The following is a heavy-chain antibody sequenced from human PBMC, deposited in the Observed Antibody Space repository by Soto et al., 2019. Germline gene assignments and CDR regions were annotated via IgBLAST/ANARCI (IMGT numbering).Heavy chain of an antibody. D-gene: IGHD1-1*01. CDR3: ARDRKNGNYYYYYGMDV. J-gene: IGHJ6*02. V-gene: IGHV3-30-3*01. CDR2: ISYDGSNK. CDR1: GFTFSSYA. Sequence: GALRLSCSASGFTFSSYAIHWGRPAPGKGLEWVAVISYDGSNKYYADSVKGRFTNSRDNSKNTLYLQMNSLRAEDTAVYYCARDRKNGNYYYYYGMDVWGQGTTVTVSS.